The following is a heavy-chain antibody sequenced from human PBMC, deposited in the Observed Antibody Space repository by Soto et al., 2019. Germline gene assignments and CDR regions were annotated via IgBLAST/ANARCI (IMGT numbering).Heavy chain of an antibody. J-gene: IGHJ4*02. CDR2: IIPILRTA. Sequence: QVQLVQSGAEVKKPGSSVKVSCKASGGTFSSYAISWVRQAPGQGLEWMGGIIPILRTANYAQKFQGRVTITVDESTRAAYMELSSLRSEDTAVYYCARRHGYNFYFDYWGQGTLVTVSS. CDR3: ARRHGYNFYFDY. CDR1: GGTFSSYA. D-gene: IGHD1-1*01. V-gene: IGHV1-69*12.